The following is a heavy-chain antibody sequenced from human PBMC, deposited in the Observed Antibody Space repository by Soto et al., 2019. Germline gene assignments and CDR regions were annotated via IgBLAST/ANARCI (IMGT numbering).Heavy chain of an antibody. Sequence: QPQLVESGGGLVKPGGSLSLSCAASRLTFSDYHMGCIRQAPGKGLDWISYISGSGGTTYYADSVKGRFAVSMDNAKNSPFLHKNPPSVQDTTIYYSARDPETQYYFDSWCQGNLVSVPS. CDR2: ISGSGGTT. V-gene: IGHV3-11*01. J-gene: IGHJ4*02. CDR3: ARDPETQYYFDS. CDR1: RLTFSDYH.